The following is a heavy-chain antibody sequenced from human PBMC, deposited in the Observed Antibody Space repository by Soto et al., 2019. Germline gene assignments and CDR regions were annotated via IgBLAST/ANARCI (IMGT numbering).Heavy chain of an antibody. J-gene: IGHJ4*02. Sequence: QVQLVQSGAEVKKPGASVKVSCKASGYTFTSYGISWVRQAPGQGLEWMGWISAYNGNTNYAQKLQGRVTMTTDTSTSTAYRELRSLRSDDTAVYYCVVAAQPYYFDYWGQGTLVTVSS. V-gene: IGHV1-18*01. D-gene: IGHD2-15*01. CDR1: GYTFTSYG. CDR3: VVAAQPYYFDY. CDR2: ISAYNGNT.